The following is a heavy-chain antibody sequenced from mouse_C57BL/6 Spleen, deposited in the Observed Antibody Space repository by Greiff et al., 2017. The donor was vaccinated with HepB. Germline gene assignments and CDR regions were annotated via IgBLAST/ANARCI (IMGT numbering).Heavy chain of an antibody. V-gene: IGHV1-52*01. CDR2: IDPSDSET. CDR3: ARGPYWYFDV. Sequence: QVQLKQPGAELVRPGSSVKLSCKASGYTFTSYWMHWVKQRPIQGLEWIGNIDPSDSETHYNQKFKDKATLTVDKSSSTAYMQLSSLTSEDSAVYYCARGPYWYFDVWGTGTTVTVSS. J-gene: IGHJ1*03. CDR1: GYTFTSYW.